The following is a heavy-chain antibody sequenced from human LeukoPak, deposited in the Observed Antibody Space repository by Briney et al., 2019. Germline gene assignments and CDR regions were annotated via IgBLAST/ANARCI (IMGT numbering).Heavy chain of an antibody. J-gene: IGHJ2*01. CDR2: ISYSGST. CDR1: GGSFSSSSYY. D-gene: IGHD3-10*01. Sequence: SETLSLTCSVSGGSFSSSSYYWGWIRQPPGKGLEWIGSISYSGSTFYNPSLKSRVTISVDTSKNQFSLKLSSVTAADTAVYYCARHLTWYFDLWGRGTLVTVSS. V-gene: IGHV4-39*01. CDR3: ARHLTWYFDL.